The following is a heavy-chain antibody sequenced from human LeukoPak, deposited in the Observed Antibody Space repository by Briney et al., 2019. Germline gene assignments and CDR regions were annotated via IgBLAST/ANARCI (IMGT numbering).Heavy chain of an antibody. Sequence: GASVKVSCKASGYTFTSYGISWVRQAPRQGLECMGWIIAYNGNTNYAQKLQGRVTMTTDTSTSTAYMELRSLRSDDTAVYYCARDRYSSSWYQPFDYWGQGTLVTVSS. D-gene: IGHD6-13*01. CDR1: GYTFTSYG. CDR3: ARDRYSSSWYQPFDY. V-gene: IGHV1-18*01. CDR2: IIAYNGNT. J-gene: IGHJ4*02.